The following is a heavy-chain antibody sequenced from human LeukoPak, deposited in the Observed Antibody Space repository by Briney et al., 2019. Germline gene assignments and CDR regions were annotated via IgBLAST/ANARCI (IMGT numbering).Heavy chain of an antibody. J-gene: IGHJ3*02. CDR3: AKDTYYDSSGHPGGAFDI. V-gene: IGHV3-21*04. CDR1: GFTFSSYS. CDR2: ISSSSSYI. Sequence: PGGSLRLSCAASGFTFSSYSMNWVRQAPGKGLEWVSSISSSSSYIYYADSVKGRFTISRDNAKNSLYLQMNSLRAEDTALYYCAKDTYYDSSGHPGGAFDIWGQGTMVTVSS. D-gene: IGHD3-22*01.